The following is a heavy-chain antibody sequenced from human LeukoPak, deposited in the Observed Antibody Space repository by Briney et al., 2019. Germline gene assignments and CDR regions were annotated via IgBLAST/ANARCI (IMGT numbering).Heavy chain of an antibody. D-gene: IGHD5-24*01. CDR1: GFTVSSTY. Sequence: GGSLRLSCAASGFTVSSTYMSWVRQAPGKGLEWVANIKEDGTETYYVDSVKGRFTISRDNAKNSLYLQMNSLRVEDTAVYYCAEEGRSLQTYWGQGTLVTVSS. CDR2: IKEDGTET. J-gene: IGHJ4*02. CDR3: AEEGRSLQTY. V-gene: IGHV3-7*03.